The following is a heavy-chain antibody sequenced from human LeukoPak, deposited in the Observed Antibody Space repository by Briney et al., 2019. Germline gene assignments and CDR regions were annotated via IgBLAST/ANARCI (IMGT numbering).Heavy chain of an antibody. D-gene: IGHD6-13*01. CDR2: IRNDGSIK. CDR3: AKTGSSSWGYFDY. Sequence: GGSLRLSCAASGFTFSTYGMHWVRQAPGKGLEWVAFIRNDGSIKYYADSVKGRFTISRDNSKNTLYLQMNSLRAEDTAVYYCAKTGSSSWGYFDYWGQGTLVTVSS. CDR1: GFTFSTYG. V-gene: IGHV3-30*02. J-gene: IGHJ4*02.